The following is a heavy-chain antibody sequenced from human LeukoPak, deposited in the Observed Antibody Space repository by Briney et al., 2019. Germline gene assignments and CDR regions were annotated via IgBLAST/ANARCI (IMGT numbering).Heavy chain of an antibody. CDR2: ISGSGGST. D-gene: IGHD5-18*01. CDR1: GFTVSSNY. Sequence: GGSLRLSCAASGFTVSSNYMTWVRQAPGKGLEWVSAISGSGGSTYYADSVKGRFTISRDNSKNTLYLQMNSLRAEDTAVYYCAKKIQLWTKLDYWGQGTLVTVSS. V-gene: IGHV3-23*01. J-gene: IGHJ4*02. CDR3: AKKIQLWTKLDY.